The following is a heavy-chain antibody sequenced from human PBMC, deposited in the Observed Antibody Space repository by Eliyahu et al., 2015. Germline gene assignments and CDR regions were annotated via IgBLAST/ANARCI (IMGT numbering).Heavy chain of an antibody. CDR2: IYSSGXT. CDR1: GXXISSYX. CDR3: ARHGDSMLLRFLEWLPADPFXAFDI. Sequence: QVQLQESGPGLVKPSETLSLTCTVSGXXISSYXXSWXRQPPGKGLXWIGDIYSSGXTXYNPPLKSRVTISVDTSKNQFSLKLSSVTAADTAVYYCARHGDSMLLRFLEWLPADPFXAFDIWGQGTMVTVSS. J-gene: IGHJ3*02. D-gene: IGHD3-3*01. V-gene: IGHV4-59*08.